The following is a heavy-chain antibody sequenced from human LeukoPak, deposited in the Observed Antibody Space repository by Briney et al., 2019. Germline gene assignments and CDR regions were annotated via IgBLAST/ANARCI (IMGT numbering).Heavy chain of an antibody. V-gene: IGHV4-4*07. CDR1: GGSISSYY. D-gene: IGHD1-26*01. J-gene: IGHJ3*02. CDR3: ARGYSENYGSLDAFDI. Sequence: SETLSLTCTVSGGSISSYYWSWIRQPAGKGPEWIGRIYTSGSTNYNPSLKSRVTISVDTSKNQFSLKLSSVTAADTAVYYCARGYSENYGSLDAFDIWGQGTMVTVSS. CDR2: IYTSGST.